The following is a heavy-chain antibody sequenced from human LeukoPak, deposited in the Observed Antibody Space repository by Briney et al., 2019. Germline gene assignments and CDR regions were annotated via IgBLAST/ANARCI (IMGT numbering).Heavy chain of an antibody. CDR3: ARFGDPGDGAVASYYFDY. CDR1: GGSISSYF. CDR2: IYYSGST. Sequence: SETLSLTCTVSGGSISSYFWSWIRQPPGKGLEWIGYIYYSGSTNYNPSLKSRVTISVDTSKNQFSLKLSSVTAADTAVYYCARFGDPGDGAVASYYFDYWGQGTLVTVSS. V-gene: IGHV4-59*08. J-gene: IGHJ4*02. D-gene: IGHD6-19*01.